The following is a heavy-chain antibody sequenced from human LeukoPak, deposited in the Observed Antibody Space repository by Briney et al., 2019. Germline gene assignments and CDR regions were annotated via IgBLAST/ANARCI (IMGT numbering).Heavy chain of an antibody. D-gene: IGHD3-22*01. V-gene: IGHV1-69*05. J-gene: IGHJ4*02. CDR3: ATTRSGPDSSGYDFDY. Sequence: SVKVSCKASGGTFSSYAISWVRQAPGEGLEWMGGIIPIFGTANYAQKFQGRVTITTDESTSTAYMELSSLRSEDTAVYYCATTRSGPDSSGYDFDYWGQGTLVTVSA. CDR2: IIPIFGTA. CDR1: GGTFSSYA.